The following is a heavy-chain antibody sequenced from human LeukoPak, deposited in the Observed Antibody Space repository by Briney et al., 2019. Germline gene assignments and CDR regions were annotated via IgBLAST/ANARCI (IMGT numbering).Heavy chain of an antibody. CDR2: IYYSGST. Sequence: PSETLSLTCTVSGGSVSSGSYYWSWIRQPPGKGLEWIGYIYYSGSTNYNPSLESRVTISVDTSKNQFSLKLSSVTAADTAVYYCASSFDSSGYYPTPFEWGQGTLVTVSS. CDR1: GGSVSSGSYY. V-gene: IGHV4-61*01. CDR3: ASSFDSSGYYPTPFE. D-gene: IGHD3-22*01. J-gene: IGHJ4*02.